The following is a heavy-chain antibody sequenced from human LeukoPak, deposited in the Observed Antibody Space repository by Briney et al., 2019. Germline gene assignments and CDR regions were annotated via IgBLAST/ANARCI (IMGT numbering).Heavy chain of an antibody. CDR3: ARTLVRGLPGMDV. Sequence: ASVKVSCKASGYTFASYDINWVRQATGQGLEYLGWMNPNSGHTGYAQKFQGRFTMTWGTSVSTAYMELSSLSSEDTAVYYCARTLVRGLPGMDVWGQGTTVTVSS. CDR2: MNPNSGHT. J-gene: IGHJ6*02. V-gene: IGHV1-8*01. D-gene: IGHD3-10*01. CDR1: GYTFASYD.